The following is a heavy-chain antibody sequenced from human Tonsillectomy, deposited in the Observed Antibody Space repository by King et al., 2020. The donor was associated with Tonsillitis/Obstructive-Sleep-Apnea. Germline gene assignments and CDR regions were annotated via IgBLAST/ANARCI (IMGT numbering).Heavy chain of an antibody. CDR2: INPNSGGT. Sequence: QLVQSGAEVKKPGASVKVSCKASGYTFIGYYMHWVRQAPGQGLEWMGWINPNSGGTNYAQEFQGRVTMTRDKSISTVYMELSRLSFDDTAVYFCAREKVVVAATNYWFDPWGQGTLVTVSS. CDR3: AREKVVVAATNYWFDP. J-gene: IGHJ5*02. CDR1: GYTFIGYY. V-gene: IGHV1-2*02. D-gene: IGHD2-15*01.